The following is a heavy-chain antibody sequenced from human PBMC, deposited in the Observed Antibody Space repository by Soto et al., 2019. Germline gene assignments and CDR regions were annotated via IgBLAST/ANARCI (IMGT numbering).Heavy chain of an antibody. D-gene: IGHD1-7*01. CDR2: IFWNDER. Sequence: QVTLKESGPVLVKPTETLTLTCTVSGFSLSKARMGVSWIRQPPGKALEWLAHIFWNDERSCNTSLKSRLTVSGDTSKSQVVLTMTNVDPVDTGTYFCARALREELPIYYFDSWGEGTLVTVSS. J-gene: IGHJ4*02. CDR1: GFSLSKARMG. V-gene: IGHV2-26*01. CDR3: ARALREELPIYYFDS.